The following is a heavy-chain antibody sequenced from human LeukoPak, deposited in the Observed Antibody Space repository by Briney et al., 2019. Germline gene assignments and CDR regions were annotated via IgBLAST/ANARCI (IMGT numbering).Heavy chain of an antibody. D-gene: IGHD2-15*01. CDR3: ARAGAVVVGWYYYYLMDG. CDR1: GFTFSSYS. CDR2: ISSSSSYI. V-gene: IGHV3-21*01. Sequence: GGSLRLSCAASGFTFSSYSMNWVRQAPGKGLEWVSSISSSSSYIYYADSVKGRFTISRDNAKNSLYLQMNSLRAEDTAVYYWARAGAVVVGWYYYYLMDGWGKGTTVTVSS. J-gene: IGHJ6*03.